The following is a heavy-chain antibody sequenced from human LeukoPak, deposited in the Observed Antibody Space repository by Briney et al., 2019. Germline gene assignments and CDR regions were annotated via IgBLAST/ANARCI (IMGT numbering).Heavy chain of an antibody. CDR1: GFTFGSYG. Sequence: GRSLRLSCAASGFTFGSYGMHWVRQAPGKGLEWVAVISYDGSNKYYADSVKGRFTISRDNSKNTLYLQMNSLRAEDTAVYYCANWGLAFDYWGQGTLVTVSS. V-gene: IGHV3-30*18. CDR3: ANWGLAFDY. CDR2: ISYDGSNK. J-gene: IGHJ4*02. D-gene: IGHD3/OR15-3a*01.